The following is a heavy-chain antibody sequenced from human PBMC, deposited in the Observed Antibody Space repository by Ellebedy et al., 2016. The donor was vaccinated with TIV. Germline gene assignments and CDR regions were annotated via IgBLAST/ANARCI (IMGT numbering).Heavy chain of an antibody. Sequence: GGSLRLSXAASGFTFSNAWMSWVRQAPGKGLQWVGRIKSKTDGGTTDYAAPVKGRFTISRDDSKNTLYLQMNSLKTEDTAVYYCTTDTYSSSSGYYYYMDVWGKGTTVTVSS. J-gene: IGHJ6*03. V-gene: IGHV3-15*01. CDR3: TTDTYSSSSGYYYYMDV. CDR1: GFTFSNAW. CDR2: IKSKTDGGTT. D-gene: IGHD6-6*01.